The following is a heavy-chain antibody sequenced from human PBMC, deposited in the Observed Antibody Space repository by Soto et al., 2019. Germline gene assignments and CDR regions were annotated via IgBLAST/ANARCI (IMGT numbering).Heavy chain of an antibody. CDR2: MNPNSGNT. J-gene: IGHJ5*02. CDR3: ARGGLQWLAPSRFDP. Sequence: WASVKVSCKASGYTFTSYYINWVLQATGQGLEWMGWMNPNSGNTGYAQKFQGRVTMTRNTSISTAYMELSSLRSEDTAVYYCARGGLQWLAPSRFDPWGQGTLVTVSS. V-gene: IGHV1-8*01. D-gene: IGHD6-19*01. CDR1: GYTFTSYY.